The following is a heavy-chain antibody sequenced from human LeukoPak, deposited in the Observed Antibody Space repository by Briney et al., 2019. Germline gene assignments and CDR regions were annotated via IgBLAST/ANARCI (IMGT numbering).Heavy chain of an antibody. CDR2: ISGSGGST. CDR1: GFTFSSYG. D-gene: IGHD3-22*01. Sequence: GGSLRLSCAASGFTFSSYGMSWVRQAPGEGLEWVSAISGSGGSTYCADSVKGRFTISRDNSKNTLYLQMNSLRAEDTAVYYCAKSPDYYDSSGYYELVFDYWGQGTLVTVSS. J-gene: IGHJ4*02. CDR3: AKSPDYYDSSGYYELVFDY. V-gene: IGHV3-23*01.